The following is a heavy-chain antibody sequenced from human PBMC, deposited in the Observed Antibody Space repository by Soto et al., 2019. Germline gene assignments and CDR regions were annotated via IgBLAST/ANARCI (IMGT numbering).Heavy chain of an antibody. Sequence: QVQLVQSGAEVKKPGSSVKVSCKASGGTFSSYAISWVRQAPGQGLEWMGGIIPIFGTANNAQKFQGRVTITADESPSTAYMELSSLRSEDTAVYYCARLSSSWYGSLDYWGQGTLVTVSS. V-gene: IGHV1-69*01. CDR3: ARLSSSWYGSLDY. D-gene: IGHD6-13*01. J-gene: IGHJ4*02. CDR1: GGTFSSYA. CDR2: IIPIFGTA.